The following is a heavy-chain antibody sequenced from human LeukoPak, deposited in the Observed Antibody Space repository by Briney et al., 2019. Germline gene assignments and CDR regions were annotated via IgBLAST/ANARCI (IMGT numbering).Heavy chain of an antibody. D-gene: IGHD3/OR15-3a*01. J-gene: IGHJ4*02. CDR3: AKRGVVVRVFLVGFHKEAYYFES. CDR1: GITLSNYG. V-gene: IGHV3-23*01. CDR2: ISDSGSRT. Sequence: GGSLRLSCAVSGITLSNYGMSWVSQAPGKGLEWVAGISDSGSRTKYADSVEGRFTISRDNPKNTLYLQMNSLRAEDTAVYFCAKRGVVVRVFLVGFHKEAYYFESWGQGALVTVSS.